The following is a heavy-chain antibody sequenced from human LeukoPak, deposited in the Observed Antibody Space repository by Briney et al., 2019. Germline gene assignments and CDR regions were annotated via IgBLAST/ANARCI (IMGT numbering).Heavy chain of an antibody. CDR3: TFGGVIVFAPYYFDY. V-gene: IGHV4-39*07. D-gene: IGHD3-16*02. J-gene: IGHJ4*02. CDR2: IYYSGST. CDR1: GGSISSSSYY. Sequence: SETLSLTCTVSGGSISSSSYYWGWIRQPPGKGLEWIGSIYYSGSTYYNPSLKSRVTISVDTSKNQFSLKLSSVTAADTAVYYCTFGGVIVFAPYYFDYWGRGTLVTVSS.